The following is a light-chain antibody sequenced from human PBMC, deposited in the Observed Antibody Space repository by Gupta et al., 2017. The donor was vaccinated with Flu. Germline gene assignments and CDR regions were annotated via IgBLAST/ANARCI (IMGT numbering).Light chain of an antibody. J-gene: IGKJ1*01. Sequence: GTLSLSPGERATLSCRASQSVRNTSLGWYQQKPGQAPRLLIYGASNRATGIPDRFSGSGSGTDFTLTISRLEPEDFAVYYCQQGGYSSWTFGQGTKVEIK. CDR3: QQGGYSSWT. CDR2: GAS. CDR1: QSVRNTS. V-gene: IGKV3-20*01.